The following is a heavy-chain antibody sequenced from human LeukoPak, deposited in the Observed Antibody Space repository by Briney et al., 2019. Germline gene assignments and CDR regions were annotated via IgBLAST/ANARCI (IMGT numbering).Heavy chain of an antibody. Sequence: PWGFLRLSCAASGFTFRNYAMSWVRQAPGKGLEWVAYISGGGGTIYYADSVKGRFTISRDNAKNSLYLQMDSLRAEDTAVYYCARNQEIDYYDSSGFYWGVEYWGQGTLVTVSS. V-gene: IGHV3-48*01. CDR2: ISGGGGTI. CDR3: ARNQEIDYYDSSGFYWGVEY. J-gene: IGHJ4*02. D-gene: IGHD3-22*01. CDR1: GFTFRNYA.